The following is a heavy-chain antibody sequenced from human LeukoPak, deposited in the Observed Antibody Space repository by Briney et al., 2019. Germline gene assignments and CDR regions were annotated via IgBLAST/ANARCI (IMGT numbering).Heavy chain of an antibody. CDR3: ANLAGDYASV. J-gene: IGHJ2*01. CDR1: GGSISSSSYY. V-gene: IGHV4-39*07. D-gene: IGHD4-17*01. CDR2: INHSGST. Sequence: SETLSLTCTVSGGSISSSSYYWGWIRQPPGKGLEWIGEINHSGSTNYNPSLKSRVTISIDTSKNQFSLKLSSVTAADTAVYYCANLAGDYASVWGRGTLVTVSS.